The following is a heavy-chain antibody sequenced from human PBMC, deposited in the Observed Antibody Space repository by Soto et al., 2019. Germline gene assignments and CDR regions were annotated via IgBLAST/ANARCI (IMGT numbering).Heavy chain of an antibody. CDR1: GFSFSLSNC. J-gene: IGHJ4*02. V-gene: IGHV4-4*02. Sequence: SETLSLTCTASGFSFSLSNCNTWGRPPPGKGLEWIGEVYRTGSTNYNPSLESRLTISVDKSKNQFSLKLTSVTAADTAVYYCARARATIAAAAIFDCWGQGTLVTVSS. CDR2: VYRTGST. CDR3: ARARATIAAAAIFDC. D-gene: IGHD6-13*01.